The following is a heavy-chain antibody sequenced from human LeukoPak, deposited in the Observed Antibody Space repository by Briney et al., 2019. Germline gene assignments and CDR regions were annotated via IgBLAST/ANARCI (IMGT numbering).Heavy chain of an antibody. D-gene: IGHD3-10*01. CDR1: GFTFDNYA. CDR3: ARDTSFNYGTHAMDV. J-gene: IGHJ6*02. Sequence: GGSLRLSCGASGFTFDNYAMNWVRQAPGKGLEWVLGISGSCVNTYYADSVKGRFTISRDNSKNTLYLQLNSLRGEDTAIYYCARDTSFNYGTHAMDVWGQGTTVTVSS. V-gene: IGHV3-23*01. CDR2: ISGSCVNT.